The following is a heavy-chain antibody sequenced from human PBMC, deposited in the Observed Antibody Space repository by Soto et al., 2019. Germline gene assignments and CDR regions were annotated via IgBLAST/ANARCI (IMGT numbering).Heavy chain of an antibody. V-gene: IGHV2-5*02. CDR3: AHIVVAGLGYYFDY. Sequence: QITLKESGPTLVKPTQTLTLTCTFSGFSLSSTRMAVGWIRQPPGKALEWLALIYWDDDKRYSPFLKSRLTITTDTSKHQVVLTMSNIDPVDTARYYCAHIVVAGLGYYFDYWGQGTLVTVSS. D-gene: IGHD6-19*01. CDR2: IYWDDDK. J-gene: IGHJ4*02. CDR1: GFSLSSTRMA.